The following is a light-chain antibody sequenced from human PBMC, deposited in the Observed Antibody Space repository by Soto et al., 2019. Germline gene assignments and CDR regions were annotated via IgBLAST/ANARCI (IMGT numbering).Light chain of an antibody. CDR1: QSVLYSSNNKNY. J-gene: IGKJ4*01. Sequence: DIVMTQSPDSLAVSLGERATINCKSSQSVLYSSNNKNYLAWYQQKPGQPPKLLIYWASTRESGVPDRFSGSGSGTDFTLTISSLQAEDVAVYYCQQYYSTPLTFX. CDR2: WAS. CDR3: QQYYSTPLT. V-gene: IGKV4-1*01.